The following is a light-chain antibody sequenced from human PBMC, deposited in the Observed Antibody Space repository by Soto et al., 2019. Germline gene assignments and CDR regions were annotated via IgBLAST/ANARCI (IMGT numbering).Light chain of an antibody. J-gene: IGKJ3*01. CDR2: DAS. Sequence: EIVLTQSPATLSLSPGERDTLSCRASQSVSSYLAWYQQKPGQAPRLLIYDASNRATGIPARFSGSGSGTDFTLTISSLEPEDFAVYYCQQRSNWPPFTFGPGTKGDIK. V-gene: IGKV3-11*01. CDR1: QSVSSY. CDR3: QQRSNWPPFT.